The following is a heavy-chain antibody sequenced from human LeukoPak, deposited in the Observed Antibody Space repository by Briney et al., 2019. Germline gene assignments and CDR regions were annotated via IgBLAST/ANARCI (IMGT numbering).Heavy chain of an antibody. J-gene: IGHJ4*02. CDR1: GFTVSSNY. CDR2: IYSGGST. CDR3: ARSLGSLFGFDY. V-gene: IGHV3-66*01. D-gene: IGHD3-10*02. Sequence: PGGSLRLSCAASGFTVSSNYMSWVRQAPRKGLEWVSVIYSGGSTYYADSVKGRFTISRDNSKNTLYLQMNSLRAEDTAVYYCARSLGSLFGFDYWGQGTLVTVSS.